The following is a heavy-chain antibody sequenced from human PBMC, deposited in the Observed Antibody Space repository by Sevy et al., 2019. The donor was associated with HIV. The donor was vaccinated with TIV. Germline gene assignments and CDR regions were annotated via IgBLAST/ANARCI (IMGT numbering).Heavy chain of an antibody. J-gene: IGHJ4*02. V-gene: IGHV3-23*01. CDR1: GFILSSYA. CDR2: ISGSGGST. CDR3: AKAPNGYYGSGREGYYFDY. D-gene: IGHD3-10*01. Sequence: GGSLRLSCAASGFILSSYAMSWVRQAPGKGLEWVSAISGSGGSTYYADSVKGRFTISRDNSKNTLYLQMNSLRAEDTAVYYCAKAPNGYYGSGREGYYFDYWGQGTLVTVSS.